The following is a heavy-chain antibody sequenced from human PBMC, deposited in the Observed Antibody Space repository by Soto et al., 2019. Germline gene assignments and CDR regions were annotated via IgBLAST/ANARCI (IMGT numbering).Heavy chain of an antibody. Sequence: HVQLVQSGAEVKKPGSSVKVSCKASGGTFNTYTMNWVRQAPGQGLEWMGGIIPLLGRPNYARTFQGRVTITADERTTTVYMELSSLRSEDTAMYYCARDIAETWYFDNWGQGTLVTVSS. V-gene: IGHV1-69*12. CDR2: IIPLLGRP. CDR1: GGTFNTYT. J-gene: IGHJ4*02. D-gene: IGHD2-15*01. CDR3: ARDIAETWYFDN.